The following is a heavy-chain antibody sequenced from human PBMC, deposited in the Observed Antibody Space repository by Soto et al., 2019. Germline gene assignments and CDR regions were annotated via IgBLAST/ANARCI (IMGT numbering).Heavy chain of an antibody. J-gene: IGHJ4*02. Sequence: GASVKVSCKASGGTFSSYAISWVRQAPGQGLEWMGGIIPIFGTANYAQKFQGRVTITADKSTSTAYMELSSLRSEDTAVYYCARDPGYSSGWYGGLGDYWGQGTLVTVSS. V-gene: IGHV1-69*06. D-gene: IGHD6-19*01. CDR3: ARDPGYSSGWYGGLGDY. CDR1: GGTFSSYA. CDR2: IIPIFGTA.